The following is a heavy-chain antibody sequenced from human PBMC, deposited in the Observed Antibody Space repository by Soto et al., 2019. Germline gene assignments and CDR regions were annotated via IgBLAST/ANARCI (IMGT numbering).Heavy chain of an antibody. CDR3: ARVRTAPSSPPSDFDY. CDR2: IYYSGST. V-gene: IGHV4-31*03. D-gene: IGHD2-2*01. J-gene: IGHJ4*02. Sequence: SETLSLTCTVSGGSIISGGYYWSWIRQHPGKGLEWIGYIYYSGSTYYNPSLKSRVTISVDTSKNQFSLKLSSVTAADTAVYYCARVRTAPSSPPSDFDYWGQGTLVTVSS. CDR1: GGSIISGGYY.